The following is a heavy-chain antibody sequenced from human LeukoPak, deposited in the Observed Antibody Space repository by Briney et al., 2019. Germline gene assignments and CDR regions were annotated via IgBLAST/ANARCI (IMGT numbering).Heavy chain of an antibody. CDR2: INHSGST. CDR1: GGFFSGYY. V-gene: IGHV4-34*01. J-gene: IGHJ6*03. CDR3: ARGRITIFGVVKYTYYYYMDV. Sequence: PSETLSLTCAVYGGFFSGYYWSWIRQPPGKGLEWIGEINHSGSTNYNPSLKSRVTISVDTSKNQFSLKLSSVTAADTAVYYCARGRITIFGVVKYTYYYYMDVWGKGTTVTVSS. D-gene: IGHD3-3*01.